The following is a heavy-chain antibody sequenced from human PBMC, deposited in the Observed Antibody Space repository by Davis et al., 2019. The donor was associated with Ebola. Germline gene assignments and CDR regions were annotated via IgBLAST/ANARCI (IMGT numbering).Heavy chain of an antibody. CDR2: ISGGGGST. CDR1: GFTFKNYG. Sequence: GGSLRLSCAASGFTFKNYGMSWVRQAPGKGLEWVSAISGGGGSTYYADSVKGRFAISRDNSRGTLYLQMNSLRVEDSAIYYCVKDSCNIWFDIWGQGTLVTVSS. V-gene: IGHV3-23*01. J-gene: IGHJ3*02. CDR3: VKDSCNIWFDI. D-gene: IGHD2/OR15-2a*01.